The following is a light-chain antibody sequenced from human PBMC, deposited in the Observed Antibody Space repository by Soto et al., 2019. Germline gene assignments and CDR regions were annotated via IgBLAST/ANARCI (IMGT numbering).Light chain of an antibody. V-gene: IGKV3-15*01. CDR3: QQYHNLWT. Sequence: EIVMTHSPATLSVSPGERATLSCTASHYIYSNVAWFQQRPGQAPRLLIYRASTRATGTPARFTGSGSGTAFTLTITSLQSVDFALYYRQQYHNLWTFGQGTKVDIK. CDR1: HYIYSN. CDR2: RAS. J-gene: IGKJ1*01.